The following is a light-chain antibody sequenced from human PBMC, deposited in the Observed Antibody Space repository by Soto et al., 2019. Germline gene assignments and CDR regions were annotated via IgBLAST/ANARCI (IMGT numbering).Light chain of an antibody. J-gene: IGKJ4*01. V-gene: IGKV3-15*01. Sequence: EIVRTQTPATLAVSPGESATLSCRASQSVSSNLAWYQQKPGQAPRLLIYGASTRPTGIPARFSGSGSGTEFTLTISSLQSEDFAVYYCQQYNNWPLTFGGGTKVDIK. CDR3: QQYNNWPLT. CDR2: GAS. CDR1: QSVSSN.